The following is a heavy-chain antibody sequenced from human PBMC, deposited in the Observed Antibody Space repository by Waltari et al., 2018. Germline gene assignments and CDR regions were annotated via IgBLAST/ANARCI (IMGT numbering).Heavy chain of an antibody. Sequence: QVQLVQSGAEVKKPGSSVKVSCKASGGTFSSYAISWVRQAPGQGLEWMGGIIPIFGTANYAQKFQGRVTITADESTSTAYMELSSLRSEDTAVYYCARDYVVVGARADYYYYYGMDVWGQGTTVTVSS. V-gene: IGHV1-69*01. J-gene: IGHJ6*02. D-gene: IGHD1-26*01. CDR2: IIPIFGTA. CDR3: ARDYVVVGARADYYYYYGMDV. CDR1: GGTFSSYA.